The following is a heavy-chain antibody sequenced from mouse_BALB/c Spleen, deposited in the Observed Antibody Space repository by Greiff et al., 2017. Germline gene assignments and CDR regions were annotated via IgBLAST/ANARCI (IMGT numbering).Heavy chain of an antibody. V-gene: IGHV2-9*02. CDR2: IWAGGST. Sequence: VQGVESGPGLVAPSQSLSITCTVSGFSLTSYGVHWVRQPPGKGLEWLGVIWAGGSTNYNSALMSRLSIIKDNSKSQVFLKLNSLQTDDTATYYCAKPHYYGPYWYFDVWGAGTTVTVSS. CDR1: GFSLTSYG. J-gene: IGHJ1*01. CDR3: AKPHYYGPYWYFDV. D-gene: IGHD1-2*01.